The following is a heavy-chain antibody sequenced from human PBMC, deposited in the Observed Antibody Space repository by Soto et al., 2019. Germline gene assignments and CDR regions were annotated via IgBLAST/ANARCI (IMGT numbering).Heavy chain of an antibody. V-gene: IGHV4-34*01. D-gene: IGHD3-16*02. CDR2: INHSGST. J-gene: IGHJ6*03. CDR1: GGSFSGYY. Sequence: SETLSLTCAVYGGSFSGYYWSWIRQPPGKGLEWIGEINHSGSTNYNPSLKSRVTISVDTSKNQFSLKLSSVTAADTAVYYCASKTRPLYYYYYMDVWGKGTTVTVSS. CDR3: ASKTRPLYYYYYMDV.